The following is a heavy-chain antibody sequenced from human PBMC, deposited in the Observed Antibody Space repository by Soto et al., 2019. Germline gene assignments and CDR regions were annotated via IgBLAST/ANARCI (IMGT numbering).Heavy chain of an antibody. CDR1: GVTFSSYR. V-gene: IGHV1-69*13. J-gene: IGHJ4*02. Sequence: SVKVSFKASGVTFSSYRFNWVRQARGQGLEWLGGIVPIYRTADYAQKFQGRVTITADESTRTVYMELSSLKSQDTALYYCARDSGAKLSSSWGQGTLVTVSS. CDR2: IVPIYRTA. D-gene: IGHD6-13*01. CDR3: ARDSGAKLSSS.